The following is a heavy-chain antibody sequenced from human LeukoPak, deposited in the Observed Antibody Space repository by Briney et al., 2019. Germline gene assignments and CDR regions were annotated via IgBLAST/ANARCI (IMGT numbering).Heavy chain of an antibody. Sequence: GVSQRLLCAAWGFIFRRCAMRGVRDARRRGLECVSAISGSGGSTYYADSVKGRFTISRDNSKNTLYLQMNSLRAEDTAVYYCAKARQDSSGYLGYFDYWGQGTLVTVSS. D-gene: IGHD3-22*01. V-gene: IGHV3-23*01. CDR2: ISGSGGST. CDR3: AKARQDSSGYLGYFDY. J-gene: IGHJ4*02. CDR1: GFIFRRCA.